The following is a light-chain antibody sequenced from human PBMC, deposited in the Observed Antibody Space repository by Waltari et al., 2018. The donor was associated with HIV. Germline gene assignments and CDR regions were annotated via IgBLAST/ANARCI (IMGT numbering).Light chain of an antibody. V-gene: IGLV2-14*01. J-gene: IGLJ2*01. CDR3: QSYDSSLRGVV. Sequence: QSALTQPASVSGSPGQSITISCTGTSSDVGGYNYVSWYQQHPGKAPKLLLYDNTNRPSGVPYRFSGSKSDTSAALAITGRQAEDEADYYCQSYDSSLRGVVFGGGTKLTVL. CDR2: DNT. CDR1: SSDVGGYNY.